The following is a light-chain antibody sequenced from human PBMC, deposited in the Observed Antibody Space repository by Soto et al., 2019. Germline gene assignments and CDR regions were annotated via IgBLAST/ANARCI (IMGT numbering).Light chain of an antibody. Sequence: QSVLTQPPSVSGAPGQRVTISCTGSNSNIGSGHGIHWYQQLPGTAPKLLIYDNTNRPSGVPDRFSGSKSGTSASLTISGLQADDEADYYCCLYIGATTYVFGTGTKVTVL. CDR3: CLYIGATTYV. J-gene: IGLJ1*01. CDR1: NSNIGSGHG. V-gene: IGLV1-40*01. CDR2: DNT.